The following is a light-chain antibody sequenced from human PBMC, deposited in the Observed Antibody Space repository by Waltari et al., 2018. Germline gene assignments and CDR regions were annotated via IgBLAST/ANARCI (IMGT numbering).Light chain of an antibody. V-gene: IGKV1-6*01. CDR1: QDLRDD. CDR3: LQHSNYPWT. CDR2: GAS. J-gene: IGKJ1*01. Sequence: AVQMTQSTSSLSASVGDRISITCRASQDLRDDLVGYQHKSGTAPKLLSFGASTLQRGVPSRFSGSGSGTGFTLTISNLQPADSATYYCLQHSNYPWTFGQGTKVEI.